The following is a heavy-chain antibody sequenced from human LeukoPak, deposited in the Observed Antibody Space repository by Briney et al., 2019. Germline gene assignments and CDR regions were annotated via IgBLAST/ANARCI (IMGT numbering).Heavy chain of an antibody. CDR3: VKGGYSYGENQFDP. V-gene: IGHV3-9*01. J-gene: IGHJ5*02. Sequence: GGSLRLSCAASGFTFDDYAMHWVRHAPGKRLEWVSGISWNSGKIGYADSVKGRFSISRDNAKNFLNLQMNSLRAEDTALYYCVKGGYSYGENQFDPWGQGALVTVSS. CDR2: ISWNSGKI. CDR1: GFTFDDYA. D-gene: IGHD5-18*01.